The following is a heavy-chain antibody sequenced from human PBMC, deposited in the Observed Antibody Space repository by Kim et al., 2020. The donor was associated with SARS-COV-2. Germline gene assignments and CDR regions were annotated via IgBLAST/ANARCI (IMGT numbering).Heavy chain of an antibody. D-gene: IGHD3-10*01. CDR3: ARDQNQGSGSYTLF. CDR2: ISYDGSNK. V-gene: IGHV3-30-3*01. Sequence: GGSLRLSCAASGFTFSSYAMHWVRQAPGKGLEWVAVISYDGSNKYYADSVKGRFTISRDNSKNTLYLQMNSLRAEDTAVYYCARDQNQGSGSYTLFWGQGTLVTVSS. CDR1: GFTFSSYA. J-gene: IGHJ4*02.